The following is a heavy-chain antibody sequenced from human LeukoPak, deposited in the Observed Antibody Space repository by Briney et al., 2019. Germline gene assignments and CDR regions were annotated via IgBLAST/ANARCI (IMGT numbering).Heavy chain of an antibody. J-gene: IGHJ6*02. CDR2: IYYSGST. CDR1: GGSISSGDYY. D-gene: IGHD1-26*01. V-gene: IGHV4-30-4*01. Sequence: SETLSLTCTVSGGSISSGDYYWSWIRQPPGKGLEWIGYIYYSGSTYYNPSLKSRVTISVDTSKNQFSLKLSSVTAADTAVYYCARDRSYPQHYYYYGMDVWGQGTTVTASS. CDR3: ARDRSYPQHYYYYGMDV.